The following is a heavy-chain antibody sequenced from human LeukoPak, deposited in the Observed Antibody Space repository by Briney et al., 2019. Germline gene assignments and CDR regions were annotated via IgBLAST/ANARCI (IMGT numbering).Heavy chain of an antibody. Sequence: PGGSLRLSCAASGFTFSSYGMNWVRQAPGKGLEWVSSISSSSSYIYYADSVKGRFTISRDNAKNSLYLQMNSLRAEDTAVYYCARSGGHYGMDVWGQGTTVTVSS. J-gene: IGHJ6*02. V-gene: IGHV3-21*01. D-gene: IGHD3-16*01. CDR2: ISSSSSYI. CDR3: ARSGGHYGMDV. CDR1: GFTFSSYG.